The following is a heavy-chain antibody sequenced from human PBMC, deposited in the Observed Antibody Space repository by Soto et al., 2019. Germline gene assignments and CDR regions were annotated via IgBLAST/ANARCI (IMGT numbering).Heavy chain of an antibody. V-gene: IGHV4-30-4*01. J-gene: IGHJ4*02. CDR2: IYYSGST. Sequence: QVQLQESGPGLVKPSQTLSLTCTVSGGSISSGDYYWNWIRQPPGKGLEWIGYIYYSGSTYYNPSLKSRVTISVDTYKNQFSLKLSSVTAADTAVYYCARDSYDSSGSSGYSFDYWGQGTLVTVSS. CDR3: ARDSYDSSGSSGYSFDY. CDR1: GGSISSGDYY. D-gene: IGHD3-22*01.